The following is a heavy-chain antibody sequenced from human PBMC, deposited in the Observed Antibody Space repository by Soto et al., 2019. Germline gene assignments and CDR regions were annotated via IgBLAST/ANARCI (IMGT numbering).Heavy chain of an antibody. CDR2: INPNSGGT. D-gene: IGHD4-17*01. CDR1: GYTFTGYY. CDR3: ARVHAVTTLYLDL. V-gene: IGHV1-2*02. Sequence: ASVKVSCKASGYTFTGYYMHWVRQAPGQGLEWMGWINPNSGGTNYAQKFQGRVTMTRDTSISTAYMELSRLRSNDTAVYYCARVHAVTTLYLDLWGRGTLVTVSS. J-gene: IGHJ2*01.